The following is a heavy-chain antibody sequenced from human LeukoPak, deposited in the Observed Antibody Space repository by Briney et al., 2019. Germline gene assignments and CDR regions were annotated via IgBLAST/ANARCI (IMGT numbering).Heavy chain of an antibody. CDR3: ARGQAAPAAIPFDY. J-gene: IGHJ4*02. Sequence: SSETLSLTCTVSGGSISSYYWSWIRQPAGKGLEWIGRIYTSGSTNYNPSLKSRVTMSVDTSKNQFSLKLSSVTAADTAVYYCARGQAAPAAIPFDYWGQGTLVTVSS. CDR2: IYTSGST. CDR1: GGSISSYY. V-gene: IGHV4-4*07. D-gene: IGHD2-2*02.